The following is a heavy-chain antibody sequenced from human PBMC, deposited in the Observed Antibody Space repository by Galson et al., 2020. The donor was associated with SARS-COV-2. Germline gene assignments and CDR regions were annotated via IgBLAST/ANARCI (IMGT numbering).Heavy chain of an antibody. J-gene: IGHJ4*02. V-gene: IGHV1-69*13. CDR2: IIPIFGTA. CDR1: GGTFSSYA. CDR3: ARVSIADDSSGYYGY. D-gene: IGHD3-22*01. Sequence: SVQVSCKATGGTFSSYAISWLRQAPGHGLEWMGAIIPIFGTANYAQKFQGRVTITADESTSTAYMDLSSLRSEDTAVYYCARVSIADDSSGYYGYWGQGTLVTVSS.